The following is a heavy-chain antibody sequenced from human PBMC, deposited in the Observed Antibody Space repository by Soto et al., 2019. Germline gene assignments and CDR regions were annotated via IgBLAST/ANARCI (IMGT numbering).Heavy chain of an antibody. CDR1: GYTFTSYA. Sequence: ASVKVSCKASGYTFTSYAMHWVRQAPGQRLKWMGWINAGNGNTKYSQKFQGRVTITRDTSASTAYMELSSLRSEDTAVYYCARPVLGGGDSGNYFDYWGQGTLVTVSS. D-gene: IGHD3-16*01. V-gene: IGHV1-3*01. J-gene: IGHJ4*02. CDR2: INAGNGNT. CDR3: ARPVLGGGDSGNYFDY.